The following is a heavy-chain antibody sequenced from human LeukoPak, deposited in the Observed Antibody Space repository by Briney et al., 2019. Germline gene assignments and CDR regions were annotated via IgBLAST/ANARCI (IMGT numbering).Heavy chain of an antibody. D-gene: IGHD6-19*01. V-gene: IGHV4-31*03. CDR3: ARGRSGWYNDY. Sequence: PQTLSLTCTVSGGSISSGGYYWSWIRQHPGKGLEWIGYIYYSGSTYYNPSLKSRVTISVDTSKNQFSLKLSSVTAADTAVYYCARGRSGWYNDYWGQGTLVTVSS. J-gene: IGHJ4*02. CDR2: IYYSGST. CDR1: GGSISSGGYY.